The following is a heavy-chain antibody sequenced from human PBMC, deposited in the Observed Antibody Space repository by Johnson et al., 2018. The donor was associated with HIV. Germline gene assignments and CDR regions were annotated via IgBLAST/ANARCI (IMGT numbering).Heavy chain of an antibody. CDR2: VRHDGSNT. CDR1: GFTFSSYW. V-gene: IGHV3-30*02. J-gene: IGHJ3*02. D-gene: IGHD6-19*01. Sequence: QVQLVESGGGLVQPGGSLRLSCAASGFTFSSYWMHWVRQAPGKGLVWVAFVRHDGSNTYYADSVKDRFTIFRDNAKNSLYLQMNRLRAEDTAVYYCARISGWYSPAFDIWGQGTMVTVSS. CDR3: ARISGWYSPAFDI.